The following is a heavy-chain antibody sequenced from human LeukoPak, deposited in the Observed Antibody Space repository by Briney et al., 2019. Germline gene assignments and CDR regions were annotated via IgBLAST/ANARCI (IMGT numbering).Heavy chain of an antibody. D-gene: IGHD6-19*01. CDR3: AKDIGSGWFYGMDV. J-gene: IGHJ6*02. CDR2: ISWNSGSI. V-gene: IGHV3-9*01. Sequence: PGRSLRLSCAASGFTFDDYAMHWVRPAPGKGLEWVSGISWNSGSIGYADSVKGRFTISRDNAKNSLYLQMNSLRAEDTALYYCAKDIGSGWFYGMDVWGQGTTVTVSS. CDR1: GFTFDDYA.